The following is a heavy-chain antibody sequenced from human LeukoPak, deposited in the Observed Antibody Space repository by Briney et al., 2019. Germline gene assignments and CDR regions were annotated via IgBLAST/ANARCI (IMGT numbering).Heavy chain of an antibody. D-gene: IGHD6-19*01. J-gene: IGHJ4*02. V-gene: IGHV3-11*06. Sequence: PGGSLRLSCAASGFTFSDYYMSWIRQAPGKGLEWVSYISSSSSYTNYADSVKGRFTISRDNAKNSLYLQMNSLRAEDTAVYYCARDQQDSGWYDYWGRGTLVTVSS. CDR1: GFTFSDYY. CDR3: ARDQQDSGWYDY. CDR2: ISSSSSYT.